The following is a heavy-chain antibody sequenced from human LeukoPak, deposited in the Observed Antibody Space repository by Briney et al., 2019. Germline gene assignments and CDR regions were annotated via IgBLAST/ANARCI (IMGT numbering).Heavy chain of an antibody. Sequence: SETLSLTCAVYGGSFSGYYWSWIRQPPGKGLEWIGEINHSGSTNYNPSLKSRVTISVDTSKNQFSLKLSSVTAADTAVYYCATTIAQNGRNAYGHWGQGTLVTVSS. CDR2: INHSGST. J-gene: IGHJ4*02. CDR1: GGSFSGYY. D-gene: IGHD3-16*01. V-gene: IGHV4-34*01. CDR3: ATTIAQNGRNAYGH.